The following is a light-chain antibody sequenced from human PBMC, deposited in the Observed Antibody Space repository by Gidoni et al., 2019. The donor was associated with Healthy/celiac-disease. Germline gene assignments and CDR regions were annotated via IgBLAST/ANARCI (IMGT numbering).Light chain of an antibody. CDR2: GAS. V-gene: IGKV3-15*01. J-gene: IGKJ4*01. CDR1: QSVSSN. Sequence: EIVMTQSPATLYVSPGERATISCRASQSVSSNLAWYQQKPGQAPRLLIYGASTRATGIPARFSGSGSGTEFTLTISSLQSEDFAVYYCQQYNNWLTFGGGTKVEIK. CDR3: QQYNNWLT.